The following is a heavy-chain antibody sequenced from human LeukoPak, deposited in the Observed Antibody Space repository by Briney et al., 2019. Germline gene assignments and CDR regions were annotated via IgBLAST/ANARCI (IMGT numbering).Heavy chain of an antibody. CDR1: GFTVSSNY. CDR3: VLYGGYCSGGSCYSSDAFDI. V-gene: IGHV3-53*01. Sequence: PGGSLRLSCAASGFTVSSNYMSWVRQAPGKGLEWVSVIYSGGSTYYADSVKGRFTISRDNSKNTLYLQMNSLRAEDTAVYYCVLYGGYCSGGSCYSSDAFDIWGQGTMVTVSS. J-gene: IGHJ3*02. D-gene: IGHD2-15*01. CDR2: IYSGGST.